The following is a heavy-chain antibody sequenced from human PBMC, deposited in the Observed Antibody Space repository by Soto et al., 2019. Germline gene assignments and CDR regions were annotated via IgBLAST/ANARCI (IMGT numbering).Heavy chain of an antibody. J-gene: IGHJ4*02. CDR2: ISASVGST. Sequence: QPGGSLRLSCAASGFTFSNYAMSWVRQAPGKGLEWVSAISASVGSTYYTDSVKGRFTISRDNSKNTLYLQMNSLRAEDTAVYYCAKGGQSYDYWGQGTLVTVSS. D-gene: IGHD3-10*01. V-gene: IGHV3-23*01. CDR3: AKGGQSYDY. CDR1: GFTFSNYA.